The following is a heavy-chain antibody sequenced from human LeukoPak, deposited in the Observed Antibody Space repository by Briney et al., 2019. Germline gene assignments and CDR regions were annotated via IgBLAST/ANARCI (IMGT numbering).Heavy chain of an antibody. CDR1: GGTFTSYA. Sequence: ASVKVSCKASGGTFTSYAIRWVRQAPGQGLEWRGGIIPIFGTANYEKKFQGRVTITADESTTTAYMELSSLISEDTAVYYCAKELDDILTGYYAFDIWGQGTMVTVSS. CDR2: IIPIFGTA. D-gene: IGHD3-9*01. CDR3: AKELDDILTGYYAFDI. V-gene: IGHV1-69*01. J-gene: IGHJ3*02.